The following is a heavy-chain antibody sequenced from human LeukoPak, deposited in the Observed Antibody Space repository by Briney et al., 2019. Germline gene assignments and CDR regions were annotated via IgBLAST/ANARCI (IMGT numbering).Heavy chain of an antibody. CDR2: IWYDGSNK. Sequence: GRSLRLSCAASGFTFSSYGMHWVRQAPGKGLEWVAVIWYDGSNKYYADSVKGRFTISRDNSKNTLYLQMNSLRAEDTAVYYCASSIAVAGSFDYWGQGTLVTVSS. CDR3: ASSIAVAGSFDY. CDR1: GFTFSSYG. V-gene: IGHV3-33*01. D-gene: IGHD6-19*01. J-gene: IGHJ4*02.